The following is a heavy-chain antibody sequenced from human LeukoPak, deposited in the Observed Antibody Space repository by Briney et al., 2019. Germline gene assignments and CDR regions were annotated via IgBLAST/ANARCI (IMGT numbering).Heavy chain of an antibody. CDR1: GYTFPTYG. D-gene: IGHD5-12*01. CDR3: ASSGGIVAMVGGYYYGMDV. CDR2: ISAHNGDT. Sequence: ASAKVSCKASGYTFPTYGITWVRQAPGHGLEWMGWISAHNGDTNYAQNLQGRVTMTTDTSTRTAYMELRSLTSDDTAVYYCASSGGIVAMVGGYYYGMDVWGQGTTVTVSS. V-gene: IGHV1-18*01. J-gene: IGHJ6*02.